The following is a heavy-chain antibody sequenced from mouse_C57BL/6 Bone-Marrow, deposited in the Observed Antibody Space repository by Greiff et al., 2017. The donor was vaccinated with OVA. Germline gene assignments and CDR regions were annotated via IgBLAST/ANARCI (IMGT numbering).Heavy chain of an antibody. Sequence: QVQLQQSGPELVKPGASVKLSCKASGYTFTSYDINWVKQRPGQGLEWIGWIYTRAGSTKYDEKVKGKGTLTVATSSSTAYMELHSLTSEDSAVYFCAKKEGLGRYGFAYWGQGTLVTVSA. D-gene: IGHD4-1*01. CDR2: IYTRAGST. CDR3: AKKEGLGRYGFAY. CDR1: GYTFTSYD. V-gene: IGHV1-85*01. J-gene: IGHJ3*01.